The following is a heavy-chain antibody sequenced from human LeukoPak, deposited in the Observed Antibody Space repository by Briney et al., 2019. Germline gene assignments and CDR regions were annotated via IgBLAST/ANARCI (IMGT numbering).Heavy chain of an antibody. V-gene: IGHV3-23*01. CDR1: GFTFSSYA. CDR3: AKDLSPLYYYYGMDV. J-gene: IGHJ6*02. Sequence: GGSLRLSCAASGFTFSSYAMSWVRQAPGKGLEWVSAISGSGGSTYYSDSVKGRFTISRDNSKNTLYLQMNSLRAEDTAVYYCAKDLSPLYYYYGMDVWGQGTTVTVSS. CDR2: ISGSGGST.